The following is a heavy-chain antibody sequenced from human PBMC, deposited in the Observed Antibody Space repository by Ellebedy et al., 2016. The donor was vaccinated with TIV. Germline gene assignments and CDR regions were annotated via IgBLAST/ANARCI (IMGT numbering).Heavy chain of an antibody. CDR1: GFTLSNAW. CDR3: ARPGGQSSDRKGS. Sequence: GESLKISCAASGFTLSNAWMSWVRQAPGKGLEWVANIKEDGGEKHYEESVKGRFTISRDNARNSLYLEMKSLRAEDTGVYYCARPGGQSSDRKGSWGQGTMVTVSS. D-gene: IGHD6-25*01. V-gene: IGHV3-7*01. J-gene: IGHJ5*02. CDR2: IKEDGGEK.